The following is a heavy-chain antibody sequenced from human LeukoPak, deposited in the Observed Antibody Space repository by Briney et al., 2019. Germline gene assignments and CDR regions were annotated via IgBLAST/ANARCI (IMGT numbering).Heavy chain of an antibody. D-gene: IGHD3-9*01. J-gene: IGHJ4*02. CDR2: IKSKTDGGTT. V-gene: IGHV3-15*01. Sequence: GGALRLSCAASGFTFSNAWVSCVRQAPGKGVEWVGRIKSKTDGGTTDYAAPGKGRFTISRDESKNTLYLQMKSLKTEDTAVYYCTSKYFASWGQGTLVTVSS. CDR3: TSKYFAS. CDR1: GFTFSNAW.